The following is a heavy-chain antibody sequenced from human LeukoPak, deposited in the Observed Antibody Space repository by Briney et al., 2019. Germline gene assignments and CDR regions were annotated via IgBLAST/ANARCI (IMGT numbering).Heavy chain of an antibody. J-gene: IGHJ5*02. Sequence: SGTLSLTCAVSGGSISSSNWWSWVRQPPGKGLEWIGEIYHSGSTNYNPSLKSRVTISVDKSKNQFSLKLSSVTAADTAVYYCARYSYDILTGYPEGWFDPWGQGTLVTVSS. V-gene: IGHV4-4*02. CDR3: ARYSYDILTGYPEGWFDP. CDR1: GGSISSSNW. CDR2: IYHSGST. D-gene: IGHD3-9*01.